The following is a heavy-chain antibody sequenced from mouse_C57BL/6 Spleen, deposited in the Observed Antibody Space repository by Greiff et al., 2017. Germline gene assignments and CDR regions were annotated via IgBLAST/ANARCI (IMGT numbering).Heavy chain of an antibody. Sequence: QVQLQQSGAELVKPGASVTLSCKASGYTFTSYWMHWVKQRPGRGLEWIGRIDPNSGGTKYNEKFKSKATLTIDKPSSTAYMQLSSLTSEDAAIYYSARWKAYDYGFGYWGQGTLVTVST. J-gene: IGHJ3*01. CDR2: IDPNSGGT. CDR3: ARWKAYDYGFGY. CDR1: GYTFTSYW. D-gene: IGHD2-4*01. V-gene: IGHV1-72*01.